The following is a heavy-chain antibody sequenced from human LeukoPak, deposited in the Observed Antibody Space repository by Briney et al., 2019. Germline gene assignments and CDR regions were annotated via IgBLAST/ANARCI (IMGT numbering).Heavy chain of an antibody. CDR3: ARQEIYCSSTSCYIPLGPIDY. Sequence: EASVKVSCKASGYTFTSYGISWVRQAPGQGLEWMGWISAYNGNTNYAQKLQGRVTMTTDTSTSTAYMELRSLRSDGTAVYYCARQEIYCSSTSCYIPLGPIDYWGQGTLVTVSS. J-gene: IGHJ4*02. CDR2: ISAYNGNT. CDR1: GYTFTSYG. V-gene: IGHV1-18*01. D-gene: IGHD2-2*02.